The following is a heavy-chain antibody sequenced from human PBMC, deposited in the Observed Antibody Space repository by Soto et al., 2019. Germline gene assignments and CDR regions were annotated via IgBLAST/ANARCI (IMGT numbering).Heavy chain of an antibody. Sequence: GESLKISCKGSGYSFTSYWIGWVRQMPGKGLEWMGIIYPGDSDTRYSPSFQGQVTISRGNSKSTLYLQMNRLTAADTAIYYCARDGLTAFGMIQPWDVDVWGQGTTVTVSS. CDR3: ARDGLTAFGMIQPWDVDV. J-gene: IGHJ6*02. CDR2: IYPGDSDT. V-gene: IGHV5-51*01. CDR1: GYSFTSYW. D-gene: IGHD3-3*01.